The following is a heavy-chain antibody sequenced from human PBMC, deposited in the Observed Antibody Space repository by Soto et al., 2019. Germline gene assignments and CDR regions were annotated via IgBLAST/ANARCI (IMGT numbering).Heavy chain of an antibody. J-gene: IGHJ4*02. V-gene: IGHV1-8*01. D-gene: IGHD2-2*02. CDR3: ARAAAIRGEDY. Sequence: QVQLVQSGAEVKKPGASVKVSCKASGYTFTRYDINWVRQATGQGLEWMGWMNPNSGNSGYAQKFQGRVTMTRNTTISTCYTELSSLRSEAKAVDYCARAAAIRGEDYLGQGTLVTVSS. CDR2: MNPNSGNS. CDR1: GYTFTRYD.